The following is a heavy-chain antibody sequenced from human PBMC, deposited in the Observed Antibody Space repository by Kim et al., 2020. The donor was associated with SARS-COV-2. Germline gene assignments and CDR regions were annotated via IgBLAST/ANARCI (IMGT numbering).Heavy chain of an antibody. CDR1: GFTFSSYS. CDR2: ISSSSSYI. V-gene: IGHV3-21*01. CDR3: AANGRYYYDSSGYYPY. Sequence: GGSLRLSCAASGFTFSSYSMNWVRQAPGKGLEWVSSISSSSSYIYYADSVKGRFTISRDNAKNSLYLQMNSLRAEDTAVYYCAANGRYYYDSSGYYPYWGQGTLVTVSS. D-gene: IGHD3-22*01. J-gene: IGHJ4*02.